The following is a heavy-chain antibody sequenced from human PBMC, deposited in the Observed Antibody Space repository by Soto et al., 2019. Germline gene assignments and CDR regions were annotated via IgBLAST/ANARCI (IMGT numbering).Heavy chain of an antibody. J-gene: IGHJ3*02. V-gene: IGHV3-23*01. CDR1: GFTVSSDY. CDR3: AKALIYSGPDAVDI. CDR2: ISGSGGST. D-gene: IGHD5-12*01. Sequence: GGSLRLSCAASGFTVSSDYMTWVRQAPGKGLEWVSAISGSGGSTYYADSVKGRFTISRDNSKNTLYLQMNSLRAEDTAVYYCAKALIYSGPDAVDIWGQGTMVTVSS.